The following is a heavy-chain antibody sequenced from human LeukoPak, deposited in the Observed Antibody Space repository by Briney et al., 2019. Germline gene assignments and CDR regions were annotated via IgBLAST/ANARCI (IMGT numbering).Heavy chain of an antibody. CDR2: IYYSGST. CDR1: GGSISSYY. J-gene: IGHJ3*02. D-gene: IGHD3-3*01. V-gene: IGHV4-59*01. CDR3: ARFTYDFWSGYDDAFDI. Sequence: PSETLSLTCTVSGGSISSYYWSWIRQPPGKGLEWIGYIYYSGSTNYNPSLKGRVTISVDTSKNQFSLKLSSVTAADTAVYYCARFTYDFWSGYDDAFDIWGQGTMVTVSS.